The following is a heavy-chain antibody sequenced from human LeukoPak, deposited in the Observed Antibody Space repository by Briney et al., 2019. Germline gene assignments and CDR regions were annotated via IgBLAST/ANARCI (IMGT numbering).Heavy chain of an antibody. D-gene: IGHD5-12*01. CDR3: ARDLVDIVATIPLDF. J-gene: IGHJ4*02. CDR2: ISSSGSTK. CDR1: GFIFSSYE. V-gene: IGHV3-48*03. Sequence: GGSLILSCATSGFIFSSYEMNWVRQAPGKGLEWVSYISSSGSTKYYADSVKGRFTMSRDNAKNSVYLQMNSLRVEDTAVYYCARDLVDIVATIPLDFWGQGTPVTVSS.